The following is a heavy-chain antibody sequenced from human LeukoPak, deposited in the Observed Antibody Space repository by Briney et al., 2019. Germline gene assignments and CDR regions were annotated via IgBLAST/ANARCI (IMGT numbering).Heavy chain of an antibody. Sequence: QSGGSLRLSCAASGFTFTTYWIHWVRQAPGKGLVWVSHINSDGSITSYADSVKGRFTISRDNAKNTLYLQMNSLRAEDTAVYYCARDAVDTANAVWGQGTTVTVSS. CDR3: ARDAVDTANAV. V-gene: IGHV3-74*01. CDR2: INSDGSIT. D-gene: IGHD5-18*01. CDR1: GFTFTTYW. J-gene: IGHJ6*02.